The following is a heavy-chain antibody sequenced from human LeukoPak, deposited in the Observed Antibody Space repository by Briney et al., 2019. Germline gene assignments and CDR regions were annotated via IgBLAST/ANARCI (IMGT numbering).Heavy chain of an antibody. V-gene: IGHV4-59*12. CDR1: GGSISSYY. CDR2: IYYSRST. Sequence: PXXXLSXXCTVSGGSISSYYWSWIRQPPGKGLEWIGYIYYSRSTNYNPSLTSRVTISVDTSKNQFSLKLSSVTAPDTAVCYCAXRXIVAXTNVXGSYRLDNFEDYWGQGTLVTVSS. J-gene: IGHJ4*02. D-gene: IGHD3-16*02. CDR3: AXRXIVAXTNVXGSYRLDNFEDY.